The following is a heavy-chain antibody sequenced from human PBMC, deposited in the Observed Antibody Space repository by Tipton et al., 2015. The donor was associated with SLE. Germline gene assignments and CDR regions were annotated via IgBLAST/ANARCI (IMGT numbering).Heavy chain of an antibody. CDR1: SGSISSSSYY. CDR3: ARDPRGAAAGLFDY. J-gene: IGHJ4*02. Sequence: LRLSCIVSSGSISSSSYYWGWIRQPPGKGLEWIGSIYYSGSTYYNPSLKSRVTISVDTSKNQFSLKLSSVTAADTAVYYCARDPRGAAAGLFDYWGQGTLVTVSS. V-gene: IGHV4-39*07. D-gene: IGHD6-13*01. CDR2: IYYSGST.